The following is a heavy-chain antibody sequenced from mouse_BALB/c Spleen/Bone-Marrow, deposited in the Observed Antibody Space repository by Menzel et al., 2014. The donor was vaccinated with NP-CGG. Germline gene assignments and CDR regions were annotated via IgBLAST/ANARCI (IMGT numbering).Heavy chain of an antibody. CDR3: ANYGNYFDY. Sequence: ESGPGLVKPSQSLSLTCSVTGYSITSGYYWNWIRQFPGNKLEWMGYISYDGSNNYNPSLKNRISITRDTSKNQFFLKLNFVTTEDTATYYCANYGNYFDYWGQGTTLTVSS. D-gene: IGHD2-1*01. V-gene: IGHV3-6*02. CDR1: GYSITSGYY. CDR2: ISYDGSN. J-gene: IGHJ2*01.